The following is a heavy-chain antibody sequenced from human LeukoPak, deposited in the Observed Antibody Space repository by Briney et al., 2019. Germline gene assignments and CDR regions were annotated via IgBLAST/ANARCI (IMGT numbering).Heavy chain of an antibody. CDR1: GFTFSNYD. D-gene: IGHD2-15*01. J-gene: IGHJ4*02. Sequence: GGSLRLSCAASGFTFSNYDMHWVRQATGKGLEWVSAISGSGGSTYYADSVKGRFTISRDNSKNTLYLQMNSLRAEDTAVYYCAKDLGYCSGGSCYASPFDYWGQGTLVTVSS. CDR3: AKDLGYCSGGSCYASPFDY. CDR2: ISGSGGST. V-gene: IGHV3-23*01.